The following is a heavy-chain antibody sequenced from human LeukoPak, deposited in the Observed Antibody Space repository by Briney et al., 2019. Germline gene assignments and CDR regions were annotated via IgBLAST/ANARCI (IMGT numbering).Heavy chain of an antibody. CDR1: GVTFRSYW. V-gene: IGHV3-7*01. J-gene: IGHJ4*02. D-gene: IGHD1-26*01. CDR2: INKNGSEK. CDR3: ARASSGRYFQFIDD. Sequence: AGGSLRLSCAASGVTFRSYWTGWGRHAPGKGLGWVASINKNGSEKYYVDFVKGRFTISRDNAKKSLYLQMNSLRVEDTAVYYCARASSGRYFQFIDDWGQGTLVTVSS.